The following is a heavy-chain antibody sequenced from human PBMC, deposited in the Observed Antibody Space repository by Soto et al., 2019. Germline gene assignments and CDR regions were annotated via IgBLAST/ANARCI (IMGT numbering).Heavy chain of an antibody. J-gene: IGHJ5*02. CDR1: GYTFTSYG. CDR3: ASNYCSSTSCRHNWFDP. Sequence: QVQLVQSGAEVKKPGASVKVSCKASGYTFTSYGISWVRQAPGQGLEWMGWISAYNGNTNYAQKLQGRVTMTTDTATSTAYMELRSLRSDDTAVYYCASNYCSSTSCRHNWFDPWGQGTLVTVSS. CDR2: ISAYNGNT. D-gene: IGHD2-2*01. V-gene: IGHV1-18*04.